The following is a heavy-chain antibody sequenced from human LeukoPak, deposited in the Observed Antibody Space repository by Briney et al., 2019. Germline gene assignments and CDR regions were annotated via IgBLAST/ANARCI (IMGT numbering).Heavy chain of an antibody. CDR1: GYTFTSYG. J-gene: IGHJ5*02. CDR2: ISAYNGNT. V-gene: IGHV1-18*01. CDR3: ARGLEWLTRRHTWFDP. Sequence: ASVKVSFKASGYTFTSYGISWVRQAPGQGLEWMGWISAYNGNTNYAQKLQGRVTITTDTSTSTAYMELRSLRSDDTAVYYCARGLEWLTRRHTWFDPWGQGTLVTVSS. D-gene: IGHD3-3*01.